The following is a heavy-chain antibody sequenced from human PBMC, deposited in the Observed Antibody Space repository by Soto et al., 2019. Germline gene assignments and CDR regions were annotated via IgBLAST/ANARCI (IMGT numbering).Heavy chain of an antibody. CDR2: IIPIFGTA. CDR3: ARDLRPPYCSSTSCYTGFDY. D-gene: IGHD2-2*02. V-gene: IGHV1-69*13. Sequence: VASVKVSCKASGGTFSSYAISWVRQAPGQGLEWMGGIIPIFGTANYAQKFQGRVTITADESTSTAYMELSSLRSEDTAVYYCARDLRPPYCSSTSCYTGFDYWGQGTLVTVSS. CDR1: GGTFSSYA. J-gene: IGHJ4*02.